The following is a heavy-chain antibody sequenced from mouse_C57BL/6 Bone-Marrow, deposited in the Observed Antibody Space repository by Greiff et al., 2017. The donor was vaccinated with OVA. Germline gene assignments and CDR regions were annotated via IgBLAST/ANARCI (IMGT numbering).Heavy chain of an antibody. J-gene: IGHJ4*01. Sequence: EVQRVESGGGLVKPGGSLKLSCAASGFTFSSYAMSWVRQTPEKRLEWVATISDGGSYTYYPDNVKGRFTISRDNAKNNLYLQMSHLKSEDTAMYYCARGLPSYAMDYWGQGTSVTVSS. CDR2: ISDGGSYT. D-gene: IGHD2-4*01. CDR3: ARGLPSYAMDY. V-gene: IGHV5-4*01. CDR1: GFTFSSYA.